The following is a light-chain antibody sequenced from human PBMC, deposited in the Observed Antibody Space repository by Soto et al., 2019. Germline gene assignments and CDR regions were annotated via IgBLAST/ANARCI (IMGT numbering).Light chain of an antibody. CDR2: DDS. CDR1: NIGSKS. Sequence: SYELTQPPSVSVAPGQTARITCGGNNIGSKSVHWYQQKPGQAPVLVVYDDSDGPSGIPERFSGSNSGNTATLTISRVEAGDEADYYCQVWDSSSDRVVFGGGTQLTVL. CDR3: QVWDSSSDRVV. V-gene: IGLV3-21*02. J-gene: IGLJ2*01.